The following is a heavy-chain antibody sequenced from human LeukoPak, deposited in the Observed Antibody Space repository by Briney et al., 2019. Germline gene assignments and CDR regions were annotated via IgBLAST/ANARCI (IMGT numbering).Heavy chain of an antibody. CDR3: ARDGDNCSGGSCYLS. V-gene: IGHV4-34*01. D-gene: IGHD2-15*01. CDR2: INHSGST. Sequence: SETLSLTCAVYGGSFSGYYWSWIRRPPGKGLEWIGEINHSGSTNYNPSLKSRVTISVDTSKNQFSLKLSSVTAADTAVYYCARDGDNCSGGSCYLSWGQGTLVTVSS. J-gene: IGHJ4*02. CDR1: GGSFSGYY.